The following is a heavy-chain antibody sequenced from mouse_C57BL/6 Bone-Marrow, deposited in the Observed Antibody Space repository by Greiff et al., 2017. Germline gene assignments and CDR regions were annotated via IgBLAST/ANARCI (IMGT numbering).Heavy chain of an antibody. V-gene: IGHV1-74*01. Sequence: VQLQQPGAELVKPGASVKVSCEASGYTFTSYWMPWVRQSPGQGLEWVGRINPSGSDTNYNQNFKGKVTLTIDKSYSTAYMQLSSLTSEDSAVYYCAMCTTVVHSDAVWGTGTTVSVSS. CDR2: INPSGSDT. D-gene: IGHD1-1*01. J-gene: IGHJ1*03. CDR1: GYTFTSYW. CDR3: AMCTTVVHSDAV.